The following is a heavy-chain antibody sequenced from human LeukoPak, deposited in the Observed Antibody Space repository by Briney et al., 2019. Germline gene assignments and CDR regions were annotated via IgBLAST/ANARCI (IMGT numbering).Heavy chain of an antibody. D-gene: IGHD3-22*01. V-gene: IGHV3-30*02. CDR1: GFTFSSYG. J-gene: IGHJ4*02. CDR2: IRYDGSNK. Sequence: PPGGSLRLSCAASGFTFSSYGMHWVRQAPGKGLEWVTFIRYDGSNKYYADSVKGRFTISRDNSKNTLYLQMNNLRVEDTALYYCTNGGVTYSSSEASFDYWGQGTLVSVSS. CDR3: TNGGVTYSSSEASFDY.